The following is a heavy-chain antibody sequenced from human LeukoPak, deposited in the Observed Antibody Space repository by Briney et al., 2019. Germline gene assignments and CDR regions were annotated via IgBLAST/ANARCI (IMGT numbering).Heavy chain of an antibody. D-gene: IGHD3-3*01. CDR1: GFAFSRFW. J-gene: IGHJ4*02. Sequence: GGSLRLSCAASGFAFSRFWMTWVRQAPGKGLEWVANIKQDGSEKYYVDSVKGRFTVSRDNAKNSLYLQMNSLRAEDTAVYFCTRDVLLHPGDDYWGQGTLVTVSS. CDR3: TRDVLLHPGDDY. CDR2: IKQDGSEK. V-gene: IGHV3-7*04.